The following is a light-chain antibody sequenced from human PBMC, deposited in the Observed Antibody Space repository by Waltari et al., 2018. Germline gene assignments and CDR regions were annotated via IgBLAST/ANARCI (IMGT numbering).Light chain of an antibody. CDR3: SSYTSSRV. CDR1: SSDVGGYNY. Sequence: QSALTQPASVSGSPGQSITISCTGTSSDVGGYNYVSWYQQHPGKAPKLMIYEVSNRPSGVSHRFSGSKSGNTASLTISGRQAEDEADYYCSSYTSSRVFGGGTKLTVL. CDR2: EVS. V-gene: IGLV2-14*01. J-gene: IGLJ2*01.